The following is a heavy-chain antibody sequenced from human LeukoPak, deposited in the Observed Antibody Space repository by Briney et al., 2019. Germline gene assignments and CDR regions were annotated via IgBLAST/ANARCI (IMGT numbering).Heavy chain of an antibody. D-gene: IGHD6-6*01. Sequence: SETLSLTCTVSGASISSGSYYWSWIRQPAGKGLEWIGRIYTSGSTNYNPSLKSRVTISVDTSKNQFSLKLSSVTAADMAVYYCARGESSSSSLYYYYYYMDVWGKGTTVTVSS. V-gene: IGHV4-61*02. J-gene: IGHJ6*03. CDR2: IYTSGST. CDR3: ARGESSSSSLYYYYYYMDV. CDR1: GASISSGSYY.